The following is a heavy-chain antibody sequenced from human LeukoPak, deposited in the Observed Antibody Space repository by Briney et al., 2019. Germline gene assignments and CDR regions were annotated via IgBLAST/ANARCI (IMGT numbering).Heavy chain of an antibody. CDR1: GGSFSGYY. V-gene: IGHV4-4*07. CDR2: METSGST. Sequence: PSETLSLTCAVYGGSFSGYYWSWIRQPAGKGLEWIGRMETSGSTNYNPSLKSRVTISVDTSKNQFSLKLNSVTAADTAVYYCARDYDVLTAYPPTQLFDPWGQGTLVTVSS. J-gene: IGHJ5*02. D-gene: IGHD3-9*01. CDR3: ARDYDVLTAYPPTQLFDP.